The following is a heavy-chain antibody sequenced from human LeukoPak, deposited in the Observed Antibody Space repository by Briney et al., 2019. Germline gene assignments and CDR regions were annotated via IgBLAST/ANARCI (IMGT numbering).Heavy chain of an antibody. Sequence: SETLSLTCAVYGGSFSGYYWSWIRQPPGKGLEWIGEINHSGSTNYNPSLKSRVTISVDTSKNQFSLKLSSVTAADTAVYYCARGRRNYGAYGGAYYFDYWGQGTLVTVSS. CDR1: GGSFSGYY. D-gene: IGHD4-17*01. J-gene: IGHJ4*02. V-gene: IGHV4-34*01. CDR2: INHSGST. CDR3: ARGRRNYGAYGGAYYFDY.